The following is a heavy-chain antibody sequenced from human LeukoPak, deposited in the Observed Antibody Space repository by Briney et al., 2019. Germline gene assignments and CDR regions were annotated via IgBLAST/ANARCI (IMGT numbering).Heavy chain of an antibody. Sequence: GGSLRLSCAASGLTFSSYSMNWVRQAPGKGLEWVSSISSSSSYIYYADSVKGRFTISRDNAKNSLYLQMNSLRAEDTAVYYCARVDDFWSGYWDWGQGTLVTVSS. J-gene: IGHJ4*02. CDR1: GLTFSSYS. D-gene: IGHD3-3*01. CDR3: ARVDDFWSGYWD. CDR2: ISSSSSYI. V-gene: IGHV3-21*01.